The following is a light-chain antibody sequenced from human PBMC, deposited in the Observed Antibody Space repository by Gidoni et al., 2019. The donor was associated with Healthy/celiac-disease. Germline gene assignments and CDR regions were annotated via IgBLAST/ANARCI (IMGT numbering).Light chain of an antibody. Sequence: DIVMTQSPLCLPVTPGEPASISCRSSQSLLHSNGYNYLDWYLQKPGQSPQLLIYLGSNRGSGVPDRFSGSGSGTDFTLKIRRVEAEDVGVYYCMQALQTPYTFGQGTKLEIK. J-gene: IGKJ2*01. CDR2: LGS. CDR3: MQALQTPYT. CDR1: QSLLHSNGYNY. V-gene: IGKV2-28*01.